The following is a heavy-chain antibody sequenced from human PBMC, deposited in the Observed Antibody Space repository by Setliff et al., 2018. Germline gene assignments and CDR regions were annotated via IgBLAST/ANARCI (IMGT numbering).Heavy chain of an antibody. CDR2: VYHSGGT. Sequence: NPSETLSLTCTVSGGSISSGSDYWAWIRQPPGKGLEWLGTVYHSGGTYYNPSLKSRVTTSVDTSKNQFSLKLSSVTAADTAVYYCARLVETSTWGGSSSWYTLGWLDPWGQGTLVTVSS. V-gene: IGHV4-39*07. CDR3: ARLVETSTWGGSSSWYTLGWLDP. J-gene: IGHJ5*02. CDR1: GGSISSGSDY. D-gene: IGHD6-13*01.